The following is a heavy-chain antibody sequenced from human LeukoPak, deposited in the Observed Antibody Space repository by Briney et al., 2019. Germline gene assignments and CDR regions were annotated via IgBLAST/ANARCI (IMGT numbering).Heavy chain of an antibody. CDR2: TSYDGIHK. J-gene: IGHJ3*02. Sequence: GGSLRLSCAASGFTFSSYAIHWVRQAPGKGLEWVAVTSYDGIHKYYADSVKGRFTISRDNSKNTLYLQMNSLRAEDTAVYYCARVQRQPLVLDAFDIWGQGTMVTVSS. CDR1: GFTFSSYA. CDR3: ARVQRQPLVLDAFDI. D-gene: IGHD6-13*01. V-gene: IGHV3-30*04.